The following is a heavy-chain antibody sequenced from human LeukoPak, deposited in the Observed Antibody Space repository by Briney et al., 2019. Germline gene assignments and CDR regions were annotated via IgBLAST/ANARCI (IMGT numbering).Heavy chain of an antibody. V-gene: IGHV1-2*02. CDR1: GYTFTGYY. J-gene: IGHJ4*02. CDR3: ARDLYGDYKEYYFDY. Sequence: ASVKVSCKASGYTFTGYYMHWVRQAPGQGLEWMGWINPNSGGTNYAQKFQGRVTMTRDTSISTAYMELSRLRSDDTAVYYCARDLYGDYKEYYFDYWGQGTLVTVSS. D-gene: IGHD4-17*01. CDR2: INPNSGGT.